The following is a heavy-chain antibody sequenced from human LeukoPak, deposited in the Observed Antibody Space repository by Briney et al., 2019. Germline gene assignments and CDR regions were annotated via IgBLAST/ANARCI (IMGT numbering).Heavy chain of an antibody. CDR1: GGSISSYY. V-gene: IGHV4-4*07. CDR2: IYTSGIT. CDR3: ARGSGAGYNLYYFDY. Sequence: SETLSLTCTVSGGSISSYYWSWIRQPAGKGLEWIGRIYTSGITKYNPSLMSRVTISVDKTKNQFSLNLSSVTAADTAVYYCARGSGAGYNLYYFDYWGQGTLVTVSS. D-gene: IGHD5-24*01. J-gene: IGHJ4*02.